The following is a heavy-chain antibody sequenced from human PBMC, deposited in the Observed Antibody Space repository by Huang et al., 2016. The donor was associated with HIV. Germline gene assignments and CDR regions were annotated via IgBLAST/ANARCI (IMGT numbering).Heavy chain of an antibody. J-gene: IGHJ5*02. CDR3: ARDRITQCNGGRCYSDWSDP. CDR2: IYYTGTT. D-gene: IGHD2-15*01. Sequence: QVQLQESGPGPVKPSQTLSLTCTVSGDSISSGGYLWRWICQSPGKGLWWIGSIYYTGTTSYNPPLRSRVTMSVDTSKNQFSLRLTSVTAEDTAVYYCARDRITQCNGGRCYSDWSDPWGQGTLVIVSS. CDR1: GDSISSGGYL. V-gene: IGHV4-30-4*08.